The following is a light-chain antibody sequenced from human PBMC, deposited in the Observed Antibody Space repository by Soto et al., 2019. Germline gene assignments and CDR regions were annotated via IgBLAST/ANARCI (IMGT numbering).Light chain of an antibody. CDR1: SGDVGNYDL. CDR2: EVS. V-gene: IGLV2-23*02. Sequence: QSVLTQPASVSGSPGQSITISCSGSSGDVGNYDLVSWYQRIPGKAPQLMIFEVSRRPSRVSDRFSGSKSGNTASLTISGLQAEDEGDFYCCSYAGNGAWVFGGGTQLTVL. J-gene: IGLJ3*02. CDR3: CSYAGNGAWV.